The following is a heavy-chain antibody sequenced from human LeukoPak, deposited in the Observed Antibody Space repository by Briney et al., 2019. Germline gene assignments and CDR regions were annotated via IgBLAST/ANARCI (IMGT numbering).Heavy chain of an antibody. V-gene: IGHV4-4*07. CDR2: IYTSGST. J-gene: IGHJ6*03. Sequence: PSEILSLTCTVSGGSISSYYWSWIRQPAGKGLEWIGRIYTSGSTNYNPSLKSRVTMSVDTSKNQFSLKLSSVTAADTAVYYCARDASSGWFPYYYYYMDVWGKGTTVTVSS. CDR1: GGSISSYY. D-gene: IGHD6-19*01. CDR3: ARDASSGWFPYYYYYMDV.